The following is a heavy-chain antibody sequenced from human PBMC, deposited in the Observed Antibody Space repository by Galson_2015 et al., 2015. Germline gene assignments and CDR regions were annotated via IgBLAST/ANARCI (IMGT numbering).Heavy chain of an antibody. D-gene: IGHD3-3*01. CDR2: ISSTTTYI. V-gene: IGHV3-21*01. CDR3: ARQILDYDFWSGYYPTNFDY. Sequence: SLRLSCAASEFTFSSYYMSWVRQAPGTGLEWVSSISSTTTYIYYADSVKGRFTISRDNAKNSVYMQLNSLGAEDTAVYYCARQILDYDFWSGYYPTNFDYWGQGTLVTVSS. CDR1: EFTFSSYY. J-gene: IGHJ4*02.